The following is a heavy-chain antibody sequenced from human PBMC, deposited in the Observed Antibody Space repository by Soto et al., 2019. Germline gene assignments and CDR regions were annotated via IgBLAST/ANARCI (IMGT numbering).Heavy chain of an antibody. CDR3: ARVYAYYFDY. Sequence: SETLSLTCTVSGDSISSYYWSWIRQPPGKGLEWIGYIYYSGSTNYNPSLKSRVTISVDTSKNQFSLKLSSVTAADTAVYYCARVYAYYFDYWGQGTLVTVSS. J-gene: IGHJ4*02. V-gene: IGHV4-59*01. CDR1: GDSISSYY. D-gene: IGHD2-8*01. CDR2: IYYSGST.